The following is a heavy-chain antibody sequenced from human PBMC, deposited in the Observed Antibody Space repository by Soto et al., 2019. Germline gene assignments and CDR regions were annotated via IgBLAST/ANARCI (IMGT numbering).Heavy chain of an antibody. CDR3: ARDRDDGMDV. Sequence: EVQLVGSGGGLVKPGGSLGLSCAASGFTFSTYNMNWVRQAPGKGLEWVSFISSGSGYIYYADSMKGRFTISRDNAKNSLYLQMSSLRAEDTAVYYGARDRDDGMDVWGQGTTVAVS. V-gene: IGHV3-21*01. CDR1: GFTFSTYN. CDR2: ISSGSGYI. J-gene: IGHJ6*02.